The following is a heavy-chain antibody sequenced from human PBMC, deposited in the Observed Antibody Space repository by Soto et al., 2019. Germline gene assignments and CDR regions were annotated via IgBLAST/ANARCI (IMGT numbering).Heavy chain of an antibody. D-gene: IGHD1-26*01. CDR2: IYTDGSST. J-gene: IGHJ6*02. V-gene: IGHV3-74*01. Sequence: EVQLVESGVGLVQPGGSLRLSCAASGFTFSTYWMHWVRQAPGKGLVWVSRIYTDGSSTDYADSVKGRFTFSRDNTENTLYLQMNSLTAEDTAVYYCATEGYSGSMDVWGQGTTVTVSS. CDR1: GFTFSTYW. CDR3: ATEGYSGSMDV.